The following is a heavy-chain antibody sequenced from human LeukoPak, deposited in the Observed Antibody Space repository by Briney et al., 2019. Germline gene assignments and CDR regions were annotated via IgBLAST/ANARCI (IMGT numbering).Heavy chain of an antibody. Sequence: SVKVSCKASGGTFSSYAISWVRQAPGQGLEWMGGIIPIFGTADYAQKFQGRVTITADESTSTAYMELSSLRSEDTAVYYCASTIRGYSGYAQGDYWGQGTLVTVSS. V-gene: IGHV1-69*01. J-gene: IGHJ4*02. CDR2: IIPIFGTA. CDR1: GGTFSSYA. D-gene: IGHD5-12*01. CDR3: ASTIRGYSGYAQGDY.